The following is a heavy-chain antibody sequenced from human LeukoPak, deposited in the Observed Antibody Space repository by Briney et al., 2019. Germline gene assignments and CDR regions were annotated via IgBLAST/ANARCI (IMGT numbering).Heavy chain of an antibody. Sequence: ASVKVSCKASGYNFNTYGISWVRQAPGQGLEWLGWISSSTGNTKYAQKLQDRVTMTTDTSTSTAYLYLRNLISYDTALYYWVTLPLGYCSSTSCLDWGQGTLVTVS. V-gene: IGHV1-18*01. D-gene: IGHD2-2*01. CDR1: GYNFNTYG. CDR3: VTLPLGYCSSTSCLD. J-gene: IGHJ4*02. CDR2: ISSSTGNT.